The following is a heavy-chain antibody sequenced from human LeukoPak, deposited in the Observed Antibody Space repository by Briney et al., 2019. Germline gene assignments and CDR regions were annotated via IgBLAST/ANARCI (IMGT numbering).Heavy chain of an antibody. CDR1: GGSISSGGYF. CDR2: IYHAGST. D-gene: IGHD3-22*01. CDR3: ARATHYSASTGGPYMDV. Sequence: PSQTLSLTCTVSGGSISSGGYFWSWIRQHPGKGLERIAHIYHAGSTHDNPSLRGRVAISLDTSANQFSLRLSSVTAADTAVYFCARATHYSASTGGPYMDVWGQGTTVTVSS. J-gene: IGHJ6*03. V-gene: IGHV4-31*03.